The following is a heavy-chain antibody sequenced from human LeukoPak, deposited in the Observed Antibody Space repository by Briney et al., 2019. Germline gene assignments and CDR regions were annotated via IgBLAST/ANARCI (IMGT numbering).Heavy chain of an antibody. D-gene: IGHD3-3*01. Sequence: GGSLRLSCAASGFTFSSYWMSWVSQAPGKGLEWVANIKQDGSEKYYVDSVKGRFTISRDNAKNSLYLQMNSLRAEDTAVYYCARDSEGYDFWSGYIEGDYFDYWGQGTLVTVSS. CDR1: GFTFSSYW. V-gene: IGHV3-7*01. J-gene: IGHJ4*02. CDR3: ARDSEGYDFWSGYIEGDYFDY. CDR2: IKQDGSEK.